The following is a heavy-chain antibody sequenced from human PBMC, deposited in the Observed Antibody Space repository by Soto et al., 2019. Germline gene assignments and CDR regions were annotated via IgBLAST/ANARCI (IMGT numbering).Heavy chain of an antibody. Sequence: SETLSLTCTVSVGSISSSSYYWGWIRQPPGKGLEWIGSIYYSGSTYYNPSLKSRVTISVDTSKNQFSLKLSSVTAADTAVYYCARDFRPTGKSDAFDIWGQGTMVTVSS. J-gene: IGHJ3*02. CDR1: VGSISSSSYY. CDR2: IYYSGST. V-gene: IGHV4-39*07. D-gene: IGHD1-1*01. CDR3: ARDFRPTGKSDAFDI.